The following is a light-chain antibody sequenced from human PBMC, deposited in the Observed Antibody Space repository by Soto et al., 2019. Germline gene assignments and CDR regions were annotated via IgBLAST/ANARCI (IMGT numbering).Light chain of an antibody. Sequence: EIVMAQSPATLSVSPGERATPSCRASQSVGSNLAWYQQKPGQAPSLLIYGASSRATGIPDRFSGSGSGTDFTLTISRLESEDFAVYHCQQYGSSPLTFGGGTKVDNK. CDR2: GAS. CDR1: QSVGSN. J-gene: IGKJ4*01. V-gene: IGKV3-20*01. CDR3: QQYGSSPLT.